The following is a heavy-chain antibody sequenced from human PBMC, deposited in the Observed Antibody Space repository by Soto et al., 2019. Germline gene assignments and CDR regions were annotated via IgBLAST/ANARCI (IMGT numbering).Heavy chain of an antibody. V-gene: IGHV4-30-2*01. J-gene: IGHJ6*02. Sequence: SETLSLTCAVSGGSISSGGYSWSWIRQPPGKGLEWIGYIYHSGSTYYNPSLKSRVTISVDRSKNQFSLKLSSVTAADTAVYYCARQKSLITGTTKNYYYGMDVWGQGTTVTVSS. D-gene: IGHD1-7*01. CDR1: GGSISSGGYS. CDR2: IYHSGST. CDR3: ARQKSLITGTTKNYYYGMDV.